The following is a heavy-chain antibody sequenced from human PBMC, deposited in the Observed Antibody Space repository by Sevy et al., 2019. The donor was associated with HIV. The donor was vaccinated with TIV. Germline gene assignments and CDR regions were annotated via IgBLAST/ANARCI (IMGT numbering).Heavy chain of an antibody. D-gene: IGHD7-27*01. J-gene: IGHJ6*02. CDR3: ARQGREVWDGMDV. V-gene: IGHV3-48*01. Sequence: GGSLRLSCAASGFSFGSYSMNWVRQAPGQGLEWVSYISTRSNTIYYADSVKGRFTISRDNAKNSLYLQMNSLRAEDTAVYYCARQGREVWDGMDVWGQGTTVTVSS. CDR1: GFSFGSYS. CDR2: ISTRSNTI.